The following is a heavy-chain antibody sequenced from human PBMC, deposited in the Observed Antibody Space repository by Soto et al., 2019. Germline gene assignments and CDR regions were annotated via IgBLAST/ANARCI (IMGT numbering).Heavy chain of an antibody. Sequence: QVQLQESGPGLVKPSQTLSLTCTVSGGSISSGGYYWSWIRQHPGKGLEWIGYIYYSGSTYYNPSLKGRVTISVDTSKNQCSLKLSSVTAADTAVYYCARDRYYDSRGDAFDIWGQGTMVTVSS. CDR3: ARDRYYDSRGDAFDI. CDR1: GGSISSGGYY. D-gene: IGHD3-22*01. J-gene: IGHJ3*02. V-gene: IGHV4-31*03. CDR2: IYYSGST.